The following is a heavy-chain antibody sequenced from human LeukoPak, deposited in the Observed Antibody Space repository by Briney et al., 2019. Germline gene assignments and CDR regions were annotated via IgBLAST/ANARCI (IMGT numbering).Heavy chain of an antibody. CDR2: ISYDGNNK. J-gene: IGHJ5*02. CDR3: AKSAMTTVSGWFDP. V-gene: IGHV3-30-3*02. Sequence: GRSLRLSCAASGFTFSSCAMHWVRQAPGKGLEWVAVISYDGNNKYYADSVKGRFPISRDNSKNTLYLQMNSLRAEDTAVYYCAKSAMTTVSGWFDPWGQGTLVTVSS. D-gene: IGHD4-17*01. CDR1: GFTFSSCA.